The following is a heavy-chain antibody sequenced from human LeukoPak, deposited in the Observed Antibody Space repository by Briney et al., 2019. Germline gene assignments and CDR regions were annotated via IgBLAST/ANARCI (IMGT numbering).Heavy chain of an antibody. D-gene: IGHD3-10*01. CDR3: ASGSGSYRTPYYYMDV. V-gene: IGHV3-23*01. CDR1: GFSFSSYA. CDR2: IDNSGYNT. Sequence: PGGSLRLSCAASGFSFSSYAMTWVRQAPGKGLEWVSSIDNSGYNTFYADSVKGRFTISRDNSKNTLYLQMNSLRAEDTAVYYCASGSGSYRTPYYYMDVWGTGTTVTVSS. J-gene: IGHJ6*03.